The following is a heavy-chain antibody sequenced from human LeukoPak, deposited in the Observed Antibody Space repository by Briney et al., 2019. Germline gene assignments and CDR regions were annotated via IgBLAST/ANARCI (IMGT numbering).Heavy chain of an antibody. CDR1: GGTFSSYA. D-gene: IGHD3-9*01. Sequence: VASVKVSCKASGGTFSSYAISWVRQAPGQGLEWMGRIIPILGIANYAQKFQGRVTITADKSTSTAYMELSSLRSEDTAVYYCARRLVRQTILNSGGMDVWGQGTAVTVSS. CDR2: IIPILGIA. V-gene: IGHV1-69*04. CDR3: ARRLVRQTILNSGGMDV. J-gene: IGHJ6*02.